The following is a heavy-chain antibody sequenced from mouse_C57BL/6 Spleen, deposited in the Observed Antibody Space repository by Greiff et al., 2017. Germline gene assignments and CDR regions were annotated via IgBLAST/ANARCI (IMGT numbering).Heavy chain of an antibody. CDR3: TRSVGLLSFDY. Sequence: VKLMESGAELVRPGASVTLSCKASGYTFTDYEMHWVKQTPVHGLEWIGAIDPETGGTAYNQKFKGKAILTADKSSSTAYMELRSLTSEDSAVYYCTRSVGLLSFDYWGQGTTLTVSS. V-gene: IGHV1-15*01. CDR1: GYTFTDYE. J-gene: IGHJ2*01. D-gene: IGHD2-3*01. CDR2: IDPETGGT.